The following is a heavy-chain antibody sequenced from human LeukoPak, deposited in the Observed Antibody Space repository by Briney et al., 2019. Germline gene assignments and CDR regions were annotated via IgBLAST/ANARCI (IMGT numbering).Heavy chain of an antibody. CDR1: GLSVSDYS. Sequence: GGSLRLSCAPAGLSVSDYSIRWIRQSPGKGPEWISYVMSGRGSTNYADSVKGRFTISRENAKNSVALQLDGLRADDTAGYFCTRERRGSYYAFESWGQGTLVTVSS. CDR3: TRERRGSYYAFES. D-gene: IGHD3-16*01. CDR2: VMSGRGST. J-gene: IGHJ4*02. V-gene: IGHV3-11*05.